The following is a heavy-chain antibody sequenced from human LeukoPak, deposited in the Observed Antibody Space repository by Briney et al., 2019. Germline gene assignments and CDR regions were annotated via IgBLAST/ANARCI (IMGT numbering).Heavy chain of an antibody. CDR2: VYIGGTT. V-gene: IGHV3-53*01. Sequence: PGGSLRLSCAASGFTVSDNYMSWVRQAPGKGLEWVSVVYIGGTTYYPDSVKGRFTISSDNAKNTLYLQMNSLGAEDTAAYYCARGNYYGMDVWGQGTTVIVSS. J-gene: IGHJ6*02. CDR3: ARGNYYGMDV. D-gene: IGHD3-10*01. CDR1: GFTVSDNY.